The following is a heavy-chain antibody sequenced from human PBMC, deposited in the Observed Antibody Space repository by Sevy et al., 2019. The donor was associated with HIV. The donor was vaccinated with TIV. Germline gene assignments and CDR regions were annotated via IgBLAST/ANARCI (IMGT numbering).Heavy chain of an antibody. D-gene: IGHD2-2*01. CDR2: ISYDGSNK. J-gene: IGHJ6*02. V-gene: IGHV3-30*04. Sequence: GGSLRLSCAASGFTFSSYAMHWVRQAPGEGLEWVAVISYDGSNKYYADSVKGRFTISRDNSKNTLYLQMNSLRAEDTAVYYCARVYCSSTSCYYYYYYGMDVWGQGTTVTVSS. CDR1: GFTFSSYA. CDR3: ARVYCSSTSCYYYYYYGMDV.